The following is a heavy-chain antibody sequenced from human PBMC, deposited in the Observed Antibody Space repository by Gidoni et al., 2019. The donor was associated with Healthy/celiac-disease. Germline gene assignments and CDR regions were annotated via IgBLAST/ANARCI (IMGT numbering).Heavy chain of an antibody. CDR1: GFPFSSYW. Sequence: EVQLVESGGGLVQPGGSLRLSCSASGFPFSSYWTSWVRPAPGKGLGWVANIKQEGSEKYYVDSVKGRFTISRDNAKNSLYLQMNSLRAEDTAVYYCASQRQWLAPDGLFDYWGQGTLVTVSS. D-gene: IGHD6-19*01. J-gene: IGHJ4*02. CDR3: ASQRQWLAPDGLFDY. V-gene: IGHV3-7*01. CDR2: IKQEGSEK.